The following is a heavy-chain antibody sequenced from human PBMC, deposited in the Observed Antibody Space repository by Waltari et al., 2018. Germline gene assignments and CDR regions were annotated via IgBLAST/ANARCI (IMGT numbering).Heavy chain of an antibody. CDR3: AKDRESAPAHY. D-gene: IGHD2-2*01. CDR1: VFPLLSLP. J-gene: IGHJ4*02. V-gene: IGHV3-23*01. Sequence: EVQVSESGGGLVQPGGSLRLSCSASVFPLLSLPIRWVGQAPGKGLEWILRISASGTNTYYAASVKGRFTIARDNSRNTVYLQMNSLRVEDTAVYHCAKDRESAPAHYWGQGTLVTVSS. CDR2: ISASGTNT.